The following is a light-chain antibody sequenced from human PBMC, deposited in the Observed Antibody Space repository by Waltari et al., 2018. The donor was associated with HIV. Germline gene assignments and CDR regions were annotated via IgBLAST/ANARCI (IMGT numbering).Light chain of an antibody. CDR2: RNN. CDR1: SSNIGSNY. J-gene: IGLJ3*02. CDR3: AAWDDSLSGQGV. V-gene: IGLV1-47*01. Sequence: QSVLTQPPSASGIPGQRVTISCSGSSSNIGSNYVYWYQQLPGTAPTLLIYRNNQQPAGVPDRLSGSKSGTSASLAISGRRSEDEADYYCAAWDDSLSGQGVFGGGTKLTVL.